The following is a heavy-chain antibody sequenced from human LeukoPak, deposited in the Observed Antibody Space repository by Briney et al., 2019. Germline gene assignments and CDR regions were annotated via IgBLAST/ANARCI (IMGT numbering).Heavy chain of an antibody. CDR3: AQRVGYCSSTSCYNWFDP. J-gene: IGHJ5*02. D-gene: IGHD2-2*01. CDR2: MNPNSGNT. V-gene: IGHV1-8*01. CDR1: GYTFTGYD. Sequence: GASVNVSCKASGYTFTGYDINWVRQATGQGLEWMGWMNPNSGNTGYAQKFQGRVTMTRNTSISTAYMELSSLRSEDTAVYYCAQRVGYCSSTSCYNWFDPWGQGTLVTVSS.